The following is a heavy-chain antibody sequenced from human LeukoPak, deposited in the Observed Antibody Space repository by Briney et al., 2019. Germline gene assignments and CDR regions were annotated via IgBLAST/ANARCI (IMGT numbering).Heavy chain of an antibody. CDR2: IHYSGSI. CDR1: GDSVTSGHYY. V-gene: IGHV4-61*03. Sequence: SETLSLTCTVSGDSVTSGHYYWTWIRQPPGKGLEWIGYIHYSGSINYNPSLKSRLTISIDTSKNHFSLKLSSVTTTDTAVYYCARAPSYYWYFDVWGRGTLVTVSS. CDR3: ARAPSYYWYFDV. J-gene: IGHJ2*01.